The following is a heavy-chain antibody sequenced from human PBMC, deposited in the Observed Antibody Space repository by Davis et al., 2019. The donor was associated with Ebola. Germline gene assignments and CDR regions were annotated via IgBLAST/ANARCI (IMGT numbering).Heavy chain of an antibody. CDR1: GGSISSGSYY. J-gene: IGHJ3*02. CDR2: IYTSGST. CDR3: ARRLKWFDAFDI. Sequence: PSETLSLTCTVSGGSISSGSYYWSWIRQPAGKGLEWIGHIYTSGSTNYNPSLKSRVTISVDTSKNQFSLKLSSVTAADTAVYYCARRLKWFDAFDIWGQGTMVTVSS. V-gene: IGHV4-61*09. D-gene: IGHD3-3*01.